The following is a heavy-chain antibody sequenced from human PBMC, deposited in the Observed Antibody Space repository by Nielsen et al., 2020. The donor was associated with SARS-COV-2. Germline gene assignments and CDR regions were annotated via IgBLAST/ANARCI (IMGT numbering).Heavy chain of an antibody. V-gene: IGHV1-46*01. D-gene: IGHD2-15*01. CDR1: GYTFPSHY. CDR3: ARGGLVVVDSFDY. Sequence: ASVHVSCKPSGYTFPSHYVHWVRQAPGHGLEWMGLLNSSGGRTIYAQMFQGRVTVTRDTSTSTVYMELSSLRSEDTAVYYCARGGLVVVDSFDYWGQGTLVTVSS. J-gene: IGHJ4*02. CDR2: LNSSGGRT.